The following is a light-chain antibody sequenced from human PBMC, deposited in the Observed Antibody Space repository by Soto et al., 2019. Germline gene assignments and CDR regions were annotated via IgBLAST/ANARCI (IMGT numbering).Light chain of an antibody. CDR2: GAS. V-gene: IGKV3-20*01. CDR1: QSININY. CDR3: QQYDNSPRP. Sequence: EIVLTQSPGTLSLSPGERATLSCRASQSININYLAWYQQKPGQGPRLLMYGASSRATGIPDRFSGSGSGTHFTLIISRLEPEEFARYYCQQYDNSPRPFGQGTKVEIK. J-gene: IGKJ1*01.